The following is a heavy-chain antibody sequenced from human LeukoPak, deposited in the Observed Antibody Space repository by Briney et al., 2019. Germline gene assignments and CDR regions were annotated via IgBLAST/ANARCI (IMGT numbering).Heavy chain of an antibody. CDR2: VDPADGET. D-gene: IGHD3-10*01. V-gene: IGHV1-69-2*01. CDR3: VTEIFRGSGINERRFDY. Sequence: ATVKISCKASGYSFSDYYMHWMQQVPGGGLEWMGRVDPADGETIYAEKFHGRVTISADTPTDTAYMEMSSLRLEDTAVCYCVTEIFRGSGINERRFDYWGQGTLVTVSS. J-gene: IGHJ4*02. CDR1: GYSFSDYY.